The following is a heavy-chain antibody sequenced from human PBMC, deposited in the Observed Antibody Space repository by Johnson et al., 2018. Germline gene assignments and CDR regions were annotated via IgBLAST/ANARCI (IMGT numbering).Heavy chain of an antibody. J-gene: IGHJ3*02. CDR2: ISSSSSYI. Sequence: QVQLVQSGGGLIQPGGSLRLSCAASGFTFSDYYFTWIRQAPGKGLEWVSSISSSSSYIYYADSVKGRFTISRDNAKNSLYLQMNSLRAEDTAVYYCAVQLGDAFDIWGQGTMVTVSS. D-gene: IGHD5-18*01. CDR1: GFTFSDYY. V-gene: IGHV3-11*06. CDR3: AVQLGDAFDI.